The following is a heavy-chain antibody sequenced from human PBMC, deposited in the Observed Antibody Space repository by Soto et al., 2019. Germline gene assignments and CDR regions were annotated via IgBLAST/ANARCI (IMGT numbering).Heavy chain of an antibody. CDR2: INEGNGDT. CDR3: GHSSGWYALDY. J-gene: IGHJ4*02. D-gene: IGHD6-19*01. Sequence: QVQFVQSGAEVKKPGASVKLSCKASGYTFTSFSIHWVRQAPGQRLEWMGWINEGNGDTRYSQKFQGKVTFARDTSATTVYMELSSLSSEDTAVYYCGHSSGWYALDYWGQGTLVIVSS. V-gene: IGHV1-3*01. CDR1: GYTFTSFS.